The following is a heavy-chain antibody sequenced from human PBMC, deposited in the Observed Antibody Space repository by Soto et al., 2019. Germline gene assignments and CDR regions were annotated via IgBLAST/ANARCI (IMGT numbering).Heavy chain of an antibody. Sequence: QVQLQQWGAGLLKPSETLSLTCAVYGGSFSGYYWTWIRQPPGTGLEWIGEINHSGSTNYNPSLQRRVTRSADPSRAQLSIKLTSVTAADTAVDYCARDKFTGLFDYWGQGTLVTVSS. CDR1: GGSFSGYY. D-gene: IGHD2-8*02. V-gene: IGHV4-34*01. CDR2: INHSGST. CDR3: ARDKFTGLFDY. J-gene: IGHJ4*02.